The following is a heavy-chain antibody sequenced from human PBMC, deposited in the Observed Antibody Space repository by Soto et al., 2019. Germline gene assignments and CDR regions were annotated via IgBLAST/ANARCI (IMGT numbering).Heavy chain of an antibody. Sequence: QVQLQEPGPGLVKPSETLSLTCTVSCGSISSYDWSWIRQPPGKGLEWIGYVSYSGSTNYNPALTSRLAISVDTSKHHFSLKPGSVTAADTGVYSCASPKDVAADWYFELWGLGTLVTVAS. D-gene: IGHD6-25*01. V-gene: IGHV4-59*01. CDR1: CGSISSYD. J-gene: IGHJ2*01. CDR3: ASPKDVAADWYFEL. CDR2: VSYSGST.